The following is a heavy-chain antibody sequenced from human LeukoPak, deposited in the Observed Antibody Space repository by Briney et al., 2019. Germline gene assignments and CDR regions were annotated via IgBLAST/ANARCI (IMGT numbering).Heavy chain of an antibody. CDR2: ISSNGGST. CDR1: GFTFSSYA. D-gene: IGHD3-16*02. J-gene: IGHJ4*02. Sequence: GGSLRLSCSASGFTFSSYAMHWVRQAPGKGLEYVSAISSNGGSTYYADSVKGRFTISRDNSKNTLYLQMSSLRAEDTAVYYCVKDLYYDYVWGSYHFGHYWGQGTLVTVSS. CDR3: VKDLYYDYVWGSYHFGHY. V-gene: IGHV3-64D*06.